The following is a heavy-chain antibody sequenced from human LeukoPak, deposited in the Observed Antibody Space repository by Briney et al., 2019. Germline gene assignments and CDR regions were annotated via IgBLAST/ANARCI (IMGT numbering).Heavy chain of an antibody. Sequence: GGSLRLSCAASGFTFGSYAMSWVRQAPGKGLEWSPAISGSGGNTYYADSVKGRFTMSRDNSKNTLYLQMNSLRAEDTAVYFCAKTVSGSHSYQGGDYWGQGTLVSVST. V-gene: IGHV3-23*01. CDR2: ISGSGGNT. CDR1: GFTFGSYA. CDR3: AKTVSGSHSYQGGDY. D-gene: IGHD3-16*02. J-gene: IGHJ4*02.